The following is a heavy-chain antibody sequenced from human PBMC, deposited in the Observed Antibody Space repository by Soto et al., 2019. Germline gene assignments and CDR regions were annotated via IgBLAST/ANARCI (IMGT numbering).Heavy chain of an antibody. D-gene: IGHD7-27*01. J-gene: IGHJ4*02. CDR2: IYYSGST. CDR1: GGSISSYY. CDR3: AREYSKANWGGYFDY. Sequence: SETLSLTCTVSGGSISSYYWSWIRQPPGKGLEWIGYIYYSGSTNYNPSLKSRVTISVDTSKNQFSLKLSSVTAADTAVCYCAREYSKANWGGYFDYWGQGTLVTVSS. V-gene: IGHV4-59*01.